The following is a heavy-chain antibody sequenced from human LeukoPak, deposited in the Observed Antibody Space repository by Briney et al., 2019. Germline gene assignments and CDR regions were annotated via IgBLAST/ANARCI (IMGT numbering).Heavy chain of an antibody. V-gene: IGHV3-30*03. CDR1: GFTFSSYG. CDR3: ARESSFDY. CDR2: ISYDGSNK. Sequence: PGGSLRLSCAASGFTFSSYGMHWVRQAPGKGLEWVAVISYDGSNKYYADSVKGRFTISRDNSKNSLSLQMNSLRAEDTAVYYCARESSFDYWGQGTLVTVSS. J-gene: IGHJ4*02. D-gene: IGHD3-16*02.